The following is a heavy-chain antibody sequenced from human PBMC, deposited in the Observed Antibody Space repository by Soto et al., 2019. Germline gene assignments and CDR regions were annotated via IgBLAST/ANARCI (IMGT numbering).Heavy chain of an antibody. V-gene: IGHV3-23*01. Sequence: GGSLRLSCAASGFTFSSYAMSWVRQAPGKGLEWVSAISGSGGSTYYADSVKGRFTISRDNSKNTLYLQMNSLRAEDTAVYYCARPIAVATLAFDICGRGTMVTVSS. CDR2: ISGSGGST. CDR3: ARPIAVATLAFDI. D-gene: IGHD6-19*01. CDR1: GFTFSSYA. J-gene: IGHJ3*02.